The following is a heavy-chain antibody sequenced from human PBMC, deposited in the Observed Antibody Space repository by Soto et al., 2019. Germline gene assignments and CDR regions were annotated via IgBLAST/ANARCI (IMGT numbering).Heavy chain of an antibody. Sequence: GGSLRLSCAASGFTFSSYWMSWVRQAPGKGLEWVANIRQDGSEKYYVDSVKGRFTISRDNAKNSLYLQMNSLRAEDTAVYYCALERYYGSGSYYNEFDYWGQGTLVTVS. CDR1: GFTFSSYW. D-gene: IGHD3-10*01. CDR2: IRQDGSEK. CDR3: ALERYYGSGSYYNEFDY. J-gene: IGHJ4*02. V-gene: IGHV3-7*01.